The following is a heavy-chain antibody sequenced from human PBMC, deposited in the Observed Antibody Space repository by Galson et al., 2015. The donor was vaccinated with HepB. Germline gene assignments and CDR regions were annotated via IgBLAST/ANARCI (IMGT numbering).Heavy chain of an antibody. CDR1: GFTFSSYG. D-gene: IGHD5-18*01. CDR2: IRYDGSNK. CDR3: AKDRAAMVTPMSDGMDV. Sequence: SLRLSCAASGFTFSSYGMHWVRQAPGKGLEWVAFIRYDGSNKYYADSVKGRFTISRDNSKNTLYLQMNSLRAEDTAVYYCAKDRAAMVTPMSDGMDVWGQGTTVTVSS. V-gene: IGHV3-30*02. J-gene: IGHJ6*02.